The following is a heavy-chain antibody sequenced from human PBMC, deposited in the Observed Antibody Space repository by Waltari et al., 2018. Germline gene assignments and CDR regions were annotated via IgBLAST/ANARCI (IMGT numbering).Heavy chain of an antibody. CDR1: GGSLISSSYF. V-gene: IGHV4-39*01. Sequence: QLQLQKSGPGLVKPSETLSLTCTVSGGSLISSSYFWAWIRQPPGKGLEWIGSIYYSGSTYYNLSLKSPVTISVDRSTNQVSLKLTSVTAADTAVYFCAREVPRNGYIGLIYYYMDVWGKGTTVTVSS. J-gene: IGHJ6*03. D-gene: IGHD5-12*01. CDR3: AREVPRNGYIGLIYYYMDV. CDR2: IYYSGST.